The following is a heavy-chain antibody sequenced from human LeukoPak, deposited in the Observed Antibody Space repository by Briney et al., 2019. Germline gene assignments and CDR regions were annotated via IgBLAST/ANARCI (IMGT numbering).Heavy chain of an antibody. CDR1: GFTFSRTW. CDR3: ASSPTDYYMDV. J-gene: IGHJ6*03. V-gene: IGHV3-74*01. Sequence: GGSLRLSCGASGFTFSRTWMHWVRQAPGKGLVCVSRINSDGTSTVYADSVKGRFTISRDNAKNTVYLQMNSLRAEDTAVYYCASSPTDYYMDVWGKGATVTISS. CDR2: INSDGTST.